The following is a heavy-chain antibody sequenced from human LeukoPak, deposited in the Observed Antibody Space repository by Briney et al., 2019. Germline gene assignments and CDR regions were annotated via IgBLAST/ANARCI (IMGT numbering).Heavy chain of an antibody. V-gene: IGHV3-21*01. D-gene: IGHD3-22*01. CDR1: GFTFSSYS. CDR3: ARARYYDSSGSTDAFDI. Sequence: GRSLRLSCAASGFTFSSYSANCVRHPPRKGLEWVSSISSSSSYIYYADSVKGRLTISRDNPKNSLYLQMNSLRAEDTAVYFCARARYYDSSGSTDAFDIWGQGTMVTVSS. J-gene: IGHJ3*02. CDR2: ISSSSSYI.